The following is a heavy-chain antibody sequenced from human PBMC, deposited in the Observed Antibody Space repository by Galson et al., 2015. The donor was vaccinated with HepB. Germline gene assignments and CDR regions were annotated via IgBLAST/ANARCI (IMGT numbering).Heavy chain of an antibody. Sequence: ETLSLTCTVSGGSISSYYWSWIRQPAGKGLEWIGRIYTSGSTNYNPSLKSRVTMSVDTSKNQFSLKLSSVTAADTAVYYCARTSGLDSSGWYTLTPSLLLGREWFDPWGQGTLVTVSS. J-gene: IGHJ5*02. V-gene: IGHV4-4*07. CDR1: GGSISSYY. CDR2: IYTSGST. D-gene: IGHD6-19*01. CDR3: ARTSGLDSSGWYTLTPSLLLGREWFDP.